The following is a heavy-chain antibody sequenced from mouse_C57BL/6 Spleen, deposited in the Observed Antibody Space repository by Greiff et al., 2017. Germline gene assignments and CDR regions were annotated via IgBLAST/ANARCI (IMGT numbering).Heavy chain of an antibody. D-gene: IGHD1-1*01. Sequence: QVQLQQSGAELARPGASVKLSCKASGYTFTSYGISWVKQRTGQGLEWIGEIYPRSGNTYSNEKFKGKATLTADKSSSTAYMELRSLTSEDSAVYFCARDYGSSPHWYFDVWGTGTTVTVSS. CDR2: IYPRSGNT. V-gene: IGHV1-81*01. CDR1: GYTFTSYG. J-gene: IGHJ1*03. CDR3: ARDYGSSPHWYFDV.